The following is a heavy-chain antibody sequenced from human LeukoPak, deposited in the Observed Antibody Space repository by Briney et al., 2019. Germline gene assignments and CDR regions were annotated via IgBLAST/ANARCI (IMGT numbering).Heavy chain of an antibody. D-gene: IGHD2-15*01. J-gene: IGHJ4*02. CDR1: GGSIRGYY. CDR3: ARILQAATLDY. V-gene: IGHV4-4*07. CDR2: IHASGNT. Sequence: SETLSLTCTVSGGSIRGYYWSWIRQPAGKGLEWIGRIHASGNTNYNPSLKSRVAMSVDTSKTQFSLKLSSVTAADTAVYYCARILQAATLDYWGQGTLVTVSS.